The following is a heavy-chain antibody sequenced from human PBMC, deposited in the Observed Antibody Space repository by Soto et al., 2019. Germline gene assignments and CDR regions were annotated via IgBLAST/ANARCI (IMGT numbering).Heavy chain of an antibody. V-gene: IGHV1-58*01. CDR2: IVVGSGNT. J-gene: IGHJ5*02. CDR3: AADLYYDFWSGPGWFDP. D-gene: IGHD3-3*01. Sequence: SVKVSYKASGFTFTSSAVQWVRQARGQRLEWIGWIVVGSGNTNYAQKFQERVTITRDMSTSTAYMELSSLRSEDTAVYYCAADLYYDFWSGPGWFDPWGQGTLVTVSS. CDR1: GFTFTSSA.